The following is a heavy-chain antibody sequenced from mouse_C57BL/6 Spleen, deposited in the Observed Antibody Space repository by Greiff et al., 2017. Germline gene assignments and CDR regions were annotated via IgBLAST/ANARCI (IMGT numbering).Heavy chain of an antibody. CDR3: ARGDYGSSPFDY. CDR2: IYPSDSET. J-gene: IGHJ2*01. Sequence: QVQLQQSGAELVRPGSSVKLSCKASGYTFTSYWMDWVKQRPGQGLEWIGNIYPSDSETHYNQKFKDKATLTVDKSSSTAYMQLSSLTSEDSAVDYCARGDYGSSPFDYWGQGTTLTVSS. D-gene: IGHD1-1*01. V-gene: IGHV1-61*01. CDR1: GYTFTSYW.